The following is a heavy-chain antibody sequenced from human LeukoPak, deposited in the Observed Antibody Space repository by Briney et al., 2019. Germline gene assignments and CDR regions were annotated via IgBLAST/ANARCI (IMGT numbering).Heavy chain of an antibody. Sequence: SETLSLTCTVSGGSISSSSYYWGWIRQPPGKGPEWIGSIYYSGSTYYNPSLKSRVTISVDTSKNQFSLKLSSVTAADTAVYYCARHSSYNIVLTEAFDYWGQGTLVTVSS. CDR2: IYYSGST. CDR3: ARHSSYNIVLTEAFDY. J-gene: IGHJ4*02. CDR1: GGSISSSSYY. V-gene: IGHV4-39*01. D-gene: IGHD1-1*01.